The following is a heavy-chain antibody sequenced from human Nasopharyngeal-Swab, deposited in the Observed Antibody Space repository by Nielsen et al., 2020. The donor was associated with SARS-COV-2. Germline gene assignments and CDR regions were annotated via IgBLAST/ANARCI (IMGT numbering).Heavy chain of an antibody. V-gene: IGHV3-48*03. J-gene: IGHJ3*02. Sequence: WIRQPPGKGLEWVSYISSSGSTIYYADSVKGRFTISRDNAKNSLYLQMNSLRAEDTAVYYCARDFDAFGIWGQGTMVTVSS. CDR3: ARDFDAFGI. CDR2: ISSSGSTI.